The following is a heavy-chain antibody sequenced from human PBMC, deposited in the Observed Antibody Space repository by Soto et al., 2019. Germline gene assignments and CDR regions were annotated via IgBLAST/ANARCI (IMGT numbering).Heavy chain of an antibody. D-gene: IGHD6-13*01. Sequence: LRLSCAASGFTFSSYGMHWVRQAPGKGLEWVAVIWYDGSNKYYADSVKGRFTISRDNSKNTLYLQMYSLRAEDTAVYYCARGPLGSSWYDAFDIWGQGTMVTVSS. J-gene: IGHJ3*02. CDR3: ARGPLGSSWYDAFDI. CDR2: IWYDGSNK. CDR1: GFTFSSYG. V-gene: IGHV3-33*01.